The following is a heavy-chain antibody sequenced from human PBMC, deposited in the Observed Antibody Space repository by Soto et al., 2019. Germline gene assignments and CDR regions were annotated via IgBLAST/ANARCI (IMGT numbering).Heavy chain of an antibody. J-gene: IGHJ6*02. CDR3: ARDRYSYYDFWSGSLPYYYYGMDV. CDR2: IKQDGSEK. Sequence: GGSLRLSCAASGFTFSSDWMSWFRQAPGKGLEWVANIKQDGSEKYYVDSVKGRFTISRDNAKNSLYLQMNSLRAEDTAVYYCARDRYSYYDFWSGSLPYYYYGMDVWGQGTTVTVSS. D-gene: IGHD3-3*01. V-gene: IGHV3-7*01. CDR1: GFTFSSDW.